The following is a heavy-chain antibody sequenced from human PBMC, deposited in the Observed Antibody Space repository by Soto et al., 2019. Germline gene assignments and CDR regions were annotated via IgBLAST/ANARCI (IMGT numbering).Heavy chain of an antibody. CDR1: GFTFSSYA. CDR3: ASGSWFDP. Sequence: QVQLVESGGGVVQPGRSPRLSCAASGFTFSSYAMHWVRQAPGKGLEWVAVISYDGSNKYYADSVKGRFTISRDNSKNTLYLQMNSLRAEDTAVYYCASGSWFDPWGQGTLVTVSS. CDR2: ISYDGSNK. J-gene: IGHJ5*02. D-gene: IGHD5-12*01. V-gene: IGHV3-30-3*01.